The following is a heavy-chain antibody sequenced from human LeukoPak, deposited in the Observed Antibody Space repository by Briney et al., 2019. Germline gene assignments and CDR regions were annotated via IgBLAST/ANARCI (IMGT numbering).Heavy chain of an antibody. CDR3: AREWGWIGVAGGPGY. J-gene: IGHJ4*02. V-gene: IGHV3-33*01. Sequence: GESLRLSCEASGFIFSNYGMHWVRQAPGKGLEWLALIWYDGQTKFYADSVKGRFTISRDNSGNTLFLHMTSLRVEDTAVYYCAREWGWIGVAGGPGYWGQGALVTVSS. CDR1: GFIFSNYG. CDR2: IWYDGQTK. D-gene: IGHD2-21*01.